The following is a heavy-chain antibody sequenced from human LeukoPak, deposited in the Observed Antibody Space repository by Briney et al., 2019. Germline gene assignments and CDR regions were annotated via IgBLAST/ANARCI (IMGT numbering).Heavy chain of an antibody. J-gene: IGHJ4*02. CDR2: IKLDGSEN. CDR1: GFTFSSYW. D-gene: IGHD3-3*01. Sequence: GGSLRLSCAASGFTFSSYWMSWVRQAPGKGLEWVANIKLDGSENYYVDSVKGRFTISRDNAKNSLYPQMNSLRAEDTAVYYCANSHSYYDFWSGYYGYFDYWGQGTLVTVSS. V-gene: IGHV3-7*01. CDR3: ANSHSYYDFWSGYYGYFDY.